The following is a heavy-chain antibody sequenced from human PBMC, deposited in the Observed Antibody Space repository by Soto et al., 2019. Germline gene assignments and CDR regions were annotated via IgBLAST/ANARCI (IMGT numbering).Heavy chain of an antibody. Sequence: QVQLVESGGGVVQPGRSLRLSCAASGFTFRNSGMHWVRQAPGKGLEWVAVIWYDGSNKYYADSVRGRFTISRDNSKNTLYLQMNSLRVEDTAVYYCARDLGDRKRPYYYYGMDVWGQGTTVTVSS. D-gene: IGHD3-16*01. CDR2: IWYDGSNK. J-gene: IGHJ6*02. V-gene: IGHV3-33*01. CDR3: ARDLGDRKRPYYYYGMDV. CDR1: GFTFRNSG.